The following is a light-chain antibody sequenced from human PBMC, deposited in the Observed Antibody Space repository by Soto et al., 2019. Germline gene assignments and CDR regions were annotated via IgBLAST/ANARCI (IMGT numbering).Light chain of an antibody. CDR2: AAS. CDR1: QSISSY. CDR3: QQSYSTPPFT. V-gene: IGKV1-39*01. J-gene: IGKJ3*01. Sequence: DIQMTQSPSSLSASVGDRVTITCRASQSISSYLNWYQQKPGKAPKLLIYAASSLQSGVPSRFSGGESGTDFTLTISSLQPTDFATYYCQQSYSTPPFTFGPGTKVDIK.